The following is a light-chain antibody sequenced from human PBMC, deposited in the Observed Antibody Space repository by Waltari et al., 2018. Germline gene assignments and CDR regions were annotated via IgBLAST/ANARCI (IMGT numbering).Light chain of an antibody. J-gene: IGLJ1*01. CDR2: EDD. CDR1: SSDIGKFNN. CDR3: CSYAGDVTYV. Sequence: QSALTQPASVSGSPGQSITISCTGTSSDIGKFNNVSWYHQHPGKAPKRIIFEDDQRPVGVSSSFSASKSCNAASLIIAGLQVDDEADYFCCSYAGDVTYVFGAGTKVTVL. V-gene: IGLV2-23*01.